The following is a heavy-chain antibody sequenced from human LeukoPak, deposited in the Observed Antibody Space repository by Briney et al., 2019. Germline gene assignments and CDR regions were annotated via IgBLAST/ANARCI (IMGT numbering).Heavy chain of an antibody. CDR1: GYSISSGYY. V-gene: IGHV4-38-2*01. CDR3: ARHAQLRFLEWLLSLNWFDP. J-gene: IGHJ5*02. CDR2: IYHSGST. D-gene: IGHD3-3*01. Sequence: SGTLSLTCAVSGYSISSGYYWGWIRQPPGKGLEWIGSIYHSGSTYYNPSLKSRVTISVDTSKNQFSLKLSSVTAADTAVYYCARHAQLRFLEWLLSLNWFDPWGQGALVTVSS.